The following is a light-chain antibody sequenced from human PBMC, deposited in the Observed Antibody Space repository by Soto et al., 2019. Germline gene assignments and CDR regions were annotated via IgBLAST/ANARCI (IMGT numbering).Light chain of an antibody. J-gene: IGLJ3*02. CDR2: EVG. Sequence: QSVLTQPASVSGSPGQSITISCTGTSSDIGGYNFVSWYQKHPGKAPKLMIFEVGNRPSGVSDRFSGSKSGNTASLTISGLQAEDEADYYCSSYTSSSTLVFGGGTKLTVL. CDR1: SSDIGGYNF. CDR3: SSYTSSSTLV. V-gene: IGLV2-14*01.